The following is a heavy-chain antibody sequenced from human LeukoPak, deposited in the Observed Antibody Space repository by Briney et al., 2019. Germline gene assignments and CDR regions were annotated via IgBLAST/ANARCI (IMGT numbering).Heavy chain of an antibody. D-gene: IGHD1-26*01. CDR3: ARDEAYSGTYAVT. J-gene: IGHJ5*02. CDR1: GFTFSSYS. V-gene: IGHV3-48*02. Sequence: GGSLRLSCAASGFTFSSYSMNWVRQAPGKGLEWVSYISSSGTIHYADSVKGRFTISRDNAKNLLFLQMDSLRDEDTAVYYCARDEAYSGTYAVTWGQGTLVTVSS. CDR2: ISSSGTI.